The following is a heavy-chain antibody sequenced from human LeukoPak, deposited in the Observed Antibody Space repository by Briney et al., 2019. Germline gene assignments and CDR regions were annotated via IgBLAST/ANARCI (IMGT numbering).Heavy chain of an antibody. J-gene: IGHJ5*02. V-gene: IGHV4-59*08. CDR2: IYYSGST. D-gene: IGHD4-17*01. Sequence: SETLSLTCTVSGGSISSYYWSWIRQAPGKGLEWIGYIYYSGSTNYNPSLKSRVTISVDTSKNQFSLKLSSVTAADTAVYYCARLDFGNGNWFDPWGQGTLVTVSS. CDR3: ARLDFGNGNWFDP. CDR1: GGSISSYY.